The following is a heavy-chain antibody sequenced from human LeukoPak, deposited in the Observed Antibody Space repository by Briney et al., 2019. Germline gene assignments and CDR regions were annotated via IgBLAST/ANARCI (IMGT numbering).Heavy chain of an antibody. J-gene: IGHJ4*02. V-gene: IGHV1-18*01. CDR2: ISAYNGNT. CDR1: GYTFTSYG. CDR3: ARGGYFDSSGYVVYFDY. D-gene: IGHD3-22*01. Sequence: ASVKVSCKASGYTFTSYGISWVRQAPGQGLEWMGWISAYNGNTYYAQKFQDRVTMTTDTSTSTAYMGLRSLRSDDTALYYCARGGYFDSSGYVVYFDYWGQGTLVTVSS.